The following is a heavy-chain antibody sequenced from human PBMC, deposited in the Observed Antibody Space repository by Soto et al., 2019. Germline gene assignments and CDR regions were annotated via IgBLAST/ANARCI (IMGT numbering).Heavy chain of an antibody. Sequence: ASVKVSCKASRYTFTSYDINWVRQATGQGLEWMGWMNPNSGNTGYAQKFQGRVTMTRNTSISTAYMELSSVTAADTAVYYCARCDYGYGMDVWGQGTTVTVSS. CDR3: ARCDYGYGMDV. V-gene: IGHV1-8*01. D-gene: IGHD4-17*01. CDR2: MNPNSGNT. CDR1: RYTFTSYD. J-gene: IGHJ6*02.